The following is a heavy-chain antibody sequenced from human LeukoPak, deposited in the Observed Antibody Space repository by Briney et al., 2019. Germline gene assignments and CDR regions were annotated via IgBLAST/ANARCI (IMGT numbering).Heavy chain of an antibody. CDR1: GYSISSGYY. CDR2: MYHSGST. CDR3: ARDGTWYSSSWYSSWFGP. D-gene: IGHD6-13*01. V-gene: IGHV4-38-2*02. J-gene: IGHJ5*02. Sequence: PSETLSLTCTVSGYSISSGYYWGWIRQPPGKGLEWIGSMYHSGSTYYNPSLKSRVTISVDTSKNQFSLKLSSVTAADTAVYYCARDGTWYSSSWYSSWFGPWGQGTLVTVSS.